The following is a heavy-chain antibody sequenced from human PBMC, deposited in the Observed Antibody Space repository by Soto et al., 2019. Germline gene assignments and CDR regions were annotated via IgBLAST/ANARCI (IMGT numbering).Heavy chain of an antibody. D-gene: IGHD1-7*01. CDR3: AKWAAITGTTGAPVIDY. V-gene: IGHV3-23*01. Sequence: GGSLRLSCAASGFTFSSYAMSWVRQAPGKGLEWVSAISGSGGSTYYADSVKGRFTISRDNSKNTLYLQMNSLRAEDTAVYYCAKWAAITGTTGAPVIDYWGQGTLVTVSS. CDR2: ISGSGGST. J-gene: IGHJ4*02. CDR1: GFTFSSYA.